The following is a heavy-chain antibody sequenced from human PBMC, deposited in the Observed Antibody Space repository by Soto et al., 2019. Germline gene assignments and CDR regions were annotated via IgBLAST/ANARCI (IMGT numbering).Heavy chain of an antibody. V-gene: IGHV3-30*18. D-gene: IGHD2-2*01. CDR1: GFTFSSYG. CDR2: ISYDGSNK. CDR3: AKGPAQIVLVPAAIWA. J-gene: IGHJ4*02. Sequence: PGGSLRLSCAASGFTFSSYGMHWVRQAPGKGLEWVAVISYDGSNKYYADSVKGRFTISRDNSKNTLYLQMNSLRAEDTAVYYCAKGPAQIVLVPAAIWAWGQGTLVTVSS.